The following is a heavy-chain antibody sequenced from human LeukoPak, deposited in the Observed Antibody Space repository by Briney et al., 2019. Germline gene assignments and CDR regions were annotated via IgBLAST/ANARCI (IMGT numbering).Heavy chain of an antibody. J-gene: IGHJ6*02. D-gene: IGHD3-10*01. CDR2: ISPSGGST. CDR3: ARSGITMVRGVIYGMDV. Sequence: GASVKVSCTASGYTFTSYYMHWVRQAPGQGLEWMGIISPSGGSTSYAQKFQGRVTMTRDTSTSTVYMELSSLRSEDTAVYYCARSGITMVRGVIYGMDVWGQGITVTVSS. V-gene: IGHV1-46*01. CDR1: GYTFTSYY.